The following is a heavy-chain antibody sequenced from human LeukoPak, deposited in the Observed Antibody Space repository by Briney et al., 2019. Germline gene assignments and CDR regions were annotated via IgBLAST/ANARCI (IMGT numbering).Heavy chain of an antibody. CDR3: ASETPPMNPDDSSSESAFDI. CDR2: IKQDGSEK. V-gene: IGHV3-7*01. J-gene: IGHJ3*02. CDR1: GFTFSSYA. Sequence: PGGSLRLSCAASGFTFSSYAMSWVRQAPGKGLEWVANIKQDGSEKYYVDSVKGRFTISRDNAKNSLYLQMNSLRAEDTAVYYCASETPPMNPDDSSSESAFDIWGQGTMVTVSS. D-gene: IGHD3-22*01.